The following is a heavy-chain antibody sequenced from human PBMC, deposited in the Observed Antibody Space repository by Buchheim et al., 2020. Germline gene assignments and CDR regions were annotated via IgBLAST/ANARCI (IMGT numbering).Heavy chain of an antibody. CDR2: ISGSGGST. CDR1: GFTFSSYA. D-gene: IGHD1-26*01. V-gene: IGHV3-23*01. Sequence: EVRLLESGGGLVQPGGSLRLSCAASGFTFSSYAMSWVRQAPGKGLEWVSAISGSGGSTYYADSVKGRFTISRDNSKNTLYLQMNSLRAEDTAVYYCAKYSGSYRLYYYYGMDVWGQGTT. CDR3: AKYSGSYRLYYYYGMDV. J-gene: IGHJ6*02.